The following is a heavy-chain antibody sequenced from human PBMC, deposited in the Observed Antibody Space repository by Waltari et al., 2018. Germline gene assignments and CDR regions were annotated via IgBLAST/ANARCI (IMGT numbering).Heavy chain of an antibody. CDR3: VPMGASRLTLTG. J-gene: IGHJ4*02. D-gene: IGHD3-9*01. V-gene: IGHV3-48*04. Sequence: EVKLVESGGGLVQPGGSLRISCEASGFPFSTYGMNWVRQAPGKGLECVSHISGGGSPIYYADSVKGRFTISRDNAKNSLYLQMNSLRVEDTAVYYCVPMGASRLTLTGWGQGTLVTVSS. CDR2: ISGGGSPI. CDR1: GFPFSTYG.